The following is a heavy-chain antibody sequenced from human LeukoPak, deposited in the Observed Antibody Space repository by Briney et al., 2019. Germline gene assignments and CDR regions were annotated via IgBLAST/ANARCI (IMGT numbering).Heavy chain of an antibody. J-gene: IGHJ4*02. CDR1: GGSFSGYY. D-gene: IGHD6-6*01. V-gene: IGHV4-34*01. Sequence: PSETLSLTCAVYGGSFSGYYWSWIRQPPGKGLEWIGEINHSGSTNYNPSLKSRVTISVDTSKNQFSLKLSSVTAADTAVYYCAREATKASLDWGQGTLVTVSS. CDR2: INHSGST. CDR3: AREATKASLD.